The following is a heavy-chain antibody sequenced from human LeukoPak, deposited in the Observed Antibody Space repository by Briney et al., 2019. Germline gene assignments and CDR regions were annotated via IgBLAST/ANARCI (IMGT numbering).Heavy chain of an antibody. CDR3: ARTAGYSSGWYYFDY. CDR2: IIPILGIA. D-gene: IGHD6-19*01. V-gene: IGHV1-69*04. Sequence: SVKVSCKASGGTFSSYAISWVRQAPGQGLEWMGRIIPILGIANYAQKFQGRVTITADESTSTAYMELSSLRSEDTAVYYCARTAGYSSGWYYFDYWGQGTLVTVSS. CDR1: GGTFSSYA. J-gene: IGHJ4*02.